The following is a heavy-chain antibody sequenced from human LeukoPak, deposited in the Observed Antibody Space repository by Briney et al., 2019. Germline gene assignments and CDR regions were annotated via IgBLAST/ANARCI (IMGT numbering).Heavy chain of an antibody. D-gene: IGHD2-15*01. V-gene: IGHV1-18*01. CDR2: RSAYNGNT. CDR3: ARAQTVVAATPGGY. J-gene: IGHJ4*02. Sequence: ASVKVSCKASGYTFTNYGITWVRQAPGQGLEWMGWRSAYNGNTKYAQTLQGRVTMTTDTSTSTAYMELRSLRSDDTAVYYCARAQTVVAATPGGYWGQGTLVTVSS. CDR1: GYTFTNYG.